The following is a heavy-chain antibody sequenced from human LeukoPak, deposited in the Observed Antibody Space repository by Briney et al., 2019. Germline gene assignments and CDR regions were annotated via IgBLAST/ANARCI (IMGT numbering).Heavy chain of an antibody. D-gene: IGHD3-22*01. CDR3: ARSSLYYYDSSGYFRY. Sequence: SETLSLTCTVSGGSISSHFWSWIRQPPGKGLEWIGYIFYTGSTNYNPSLKSRVTISVDTSKNQFSLKLSSVTAADTAVYYCARSSLYYYDSSGYFRYWGQGTLVTVSS. CDR1: GGSISSHF. J-gene: IGHJ4*02. V-gene: IGHV4-59*11. CDR2: IFYTGST.